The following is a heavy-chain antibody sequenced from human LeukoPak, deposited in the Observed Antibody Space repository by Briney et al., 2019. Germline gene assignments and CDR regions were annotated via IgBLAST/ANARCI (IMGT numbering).Heavy chain of an antibody. CDR1: GGTFSSYA. Sequence: SVKVSCKASGGTFSSYAISWVRQAPGQGLEWMGRIIPIFGTANYAQKFQGGVTITTDESTSTAYMELSSLRSEDTAVYYCARDGVGRDGYNSYYFDYWGQGTLVTVSS. CDR3: ARDGVGRDGYNSYYFDY. J-gene: IGHJ4*02. CDR2: IIPIFGTA. D-gene: IGHD5-24*01. V-gene: IGHV1-69*05.